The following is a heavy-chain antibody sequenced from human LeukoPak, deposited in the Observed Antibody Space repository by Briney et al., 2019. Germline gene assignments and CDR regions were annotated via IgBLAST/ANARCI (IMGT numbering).Heavy chain of an antibody. Sequence: SETLSLTCAVYGGSFSGYYWSWIRQPPGKGLEWIGEINHSGSTNYNPSLKSRATISVDTSKNQFSLKLSSVTAADTAVYYCARGETRMGYSYAHGAFDIWGQGTMVTVSS. CDR1: GGSFSGYY. J-gene: IGHJ3*02. CDR2: INHSGST. CDR3: ARGETRMGYSYAHGAFDI. D-gene: IGHD5-18*01. V-gene: IGHV4-34*01.